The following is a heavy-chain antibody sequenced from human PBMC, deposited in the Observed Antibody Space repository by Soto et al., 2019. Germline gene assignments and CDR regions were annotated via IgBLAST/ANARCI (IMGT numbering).Heavy chain of an antibody. CDR2: INPNSGGT. CDR3: ARDRGSRYDFWSGYSGLSYGMDV. Sequence: SVKVTCKASGYTFTGYYMHWVRQAPGQGLEWMGWINPNSGGTNYAQKFQGRVTMTRDTSISTAYMELSRLRSDDTAVYYCARDRGSRYDFWSGYSGLSYGMDVWGQGTTVTVS. J-gene: IGHJ6*02. D-gene: IGHD3-3*01. CDR1: GYTFTGYY. V-gene: IGHV1-2*02.